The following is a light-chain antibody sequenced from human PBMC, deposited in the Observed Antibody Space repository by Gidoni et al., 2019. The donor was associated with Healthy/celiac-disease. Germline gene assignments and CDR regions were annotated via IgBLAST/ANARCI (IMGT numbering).Light chain of an antibody. CDR1: SSNIGNNY. V-gene: IGLV1-51*01. J-gene: IGLJ2*01. Sequence: QSVLTQPPSVSAAPGQKVTSSCSGSSSNIGNNYVSWYQQLPGTAPKLLIYDNNKRPPGIPDRFSGSKSGTSATLGITGLQTGDEADYYCGTWDSSLSAVVFGGGTKLTVL. CDR3: GTWDSSLSAVV. CDR2: DNN.